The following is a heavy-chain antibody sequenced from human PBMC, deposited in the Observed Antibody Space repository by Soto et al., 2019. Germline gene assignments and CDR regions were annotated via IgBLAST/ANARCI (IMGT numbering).Heavy chain of an antibody. V-gene: IGHV3-74*01. Sequence: EVQLVESGGGLVQPGGSLRLSCAASGFTFSSNWMHWVRQAPGKGLVWVSRINSDGSNTNYADSVKGRFTISRDNAKSTLYLQLTSLRAEDTAVYYCGRALRVNSLDYWGQGTLVTVSS. CDR2: INSDGSNT. CDR3: GRALRVNSLDY. CDR1: GFTFSSNW. D-gene: IGHD3-3*01. J-gene: IGHJ4*02.